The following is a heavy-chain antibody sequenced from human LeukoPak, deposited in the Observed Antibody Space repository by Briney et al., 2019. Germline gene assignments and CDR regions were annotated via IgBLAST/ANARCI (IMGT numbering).Heavy chain of an antibody. J-gene: IGHJ4*02. V-gene: IGHV4-34*01. D-gene: IGHD3-22*01. CDR2: INHSGST. Sequence: PSETLSLTCAVYGGSFSGYYWSWIRQPPGKGLGWIGEINHSGSTNYNPSLKSRVTISVDTSKNQFSLKLSSVTAADTAVYYCARVRYYYDSSGLDYWGQGTLVTVSS. CDR1: GGSFSGYY. CDR3: ARVRYYYDSSGLDY.